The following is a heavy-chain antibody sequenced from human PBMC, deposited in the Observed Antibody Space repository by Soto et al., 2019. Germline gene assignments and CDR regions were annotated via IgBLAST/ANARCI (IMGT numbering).Heavy chain of an antibody. CDR3: AKDCPGSSSCISHVFDY. V-gene: IGHV3-23*01. CDR1: GFTFSSYA. J-gene: IGHJ4*02. CDR2: ISGSGGST. D-gene: IGHD6-13*01. Sequence: PGGSLRLSCAASGFTFSSYAMSWVRQAPGKGLEWVSAISGSGGSTYYADSVKGRFTISRDNSKNTLYLQMNSLRAEDTAVYYCAKDCPGSSSCISHVFDYWGQGTLVTVSS.